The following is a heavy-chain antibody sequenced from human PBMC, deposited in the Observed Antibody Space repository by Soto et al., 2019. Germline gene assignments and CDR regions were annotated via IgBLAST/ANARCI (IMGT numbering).Heavy chain of an antibody. J-gene: IGHJ6*03. CDR1: GGSFSGYY. V-gene: IGHV4-34*01. CDR3: ARVRSKKAPYYYYYMDV. D-gene: IGHD4-4*01. Sequence: SETLSLTCAVYGGSFSGYYWSWIRQPPGKGLEWIGEINHSGSTNYNPSLKSRVTISVDTSKNQFSLKLSSVTAADTAVYYCARVRSKKAPYYYYYMDVWGKGTTVTVSS. CDR2: INHSGST.